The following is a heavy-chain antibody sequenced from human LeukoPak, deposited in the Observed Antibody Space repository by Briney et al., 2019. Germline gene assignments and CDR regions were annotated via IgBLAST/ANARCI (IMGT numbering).Heavy chain of an antibody. V-gene: IGHV4-39*01. J-gene: IGHJ5*02. Sequence: PSETLSLTCTVSGGSISNNNYYWAWIRQPPGKGLECIGSIYYSGSTYYNPSLKSRVTISLDTSKNQFSLKLSSVTAADTAVYYCARRDIAARLNWFDPWGQGTLVTVSS. CDR2: IYYSGST. D-gene: IGHD6-6*01. CDR3: ARRDIAARLNWFDP. CDR1: GGSISNNNYY.